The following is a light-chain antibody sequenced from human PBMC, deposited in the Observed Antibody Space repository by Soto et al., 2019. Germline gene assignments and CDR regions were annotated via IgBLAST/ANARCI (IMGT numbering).Light chain of an antibody. Sequence: DIQMTQSPSSVSASIGDRVTITCRASQSLSSHLAWYQQKAGKAPKLLIYGASNLQIGVPSRFSGSESGKDFTLTISSLQPEDFATYYCQQANSFPLTFGQGTRLEIK. V-gene: IGKV1-12*01. CDR1: QSLSSH. CDR3: QQANSFPLT. J-gene: IGKJ5*01. CDR2: GAS.